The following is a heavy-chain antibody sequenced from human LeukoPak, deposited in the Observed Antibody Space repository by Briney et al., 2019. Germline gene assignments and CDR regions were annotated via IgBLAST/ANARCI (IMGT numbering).Heavy chain of an antibody. D-gene: IGHD6-13*01. J-gene: IGHJ4*02. CDR3: ASPKRGQLVLYFDY. Sequence: GASVKVSCKASGYTFTSYAIHWVRQAPGQRLEWLGWINTGNGDTRYSQKFQGRVTITTDESTSTAYMELSSLRSEDTAVYYCASPKRGQLVLYFDYWGQGTLVTVSS. CDR1: GYTFTSYA. V-gene: IGHV1-3*04. CDR2: INTGNGDT.